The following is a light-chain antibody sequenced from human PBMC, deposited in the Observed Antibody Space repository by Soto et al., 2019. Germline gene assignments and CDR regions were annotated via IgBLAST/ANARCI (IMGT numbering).Light chain of an antibody. J-gene: IGKJ4*01. CDR1: QTVRNNY. V-gene: IGKV3-20*01. CDR2: DAS. Sequence: EFVLTQSPGTLALSPGARATRSCRGSQTVRNNYLACYQQKHGQXPTXVIYDASSRATGIPDRFSGGGSGTDVTITTSRLEPEDVAVYDGQQFSSYPLTFGGGTKVDIK. CDR3: QQFSSYPLT.